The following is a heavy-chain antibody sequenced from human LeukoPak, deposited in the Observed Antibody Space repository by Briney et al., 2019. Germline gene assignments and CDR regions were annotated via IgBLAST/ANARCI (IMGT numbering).Heavy chain of an antibody. V-gene: IGHV3-53*01. CDR2: IYSDGRM. J-gene: IGHJ1*01. CDR3: ARAYTSGWYWGS. D-gene: IGHD6-19*01. CDR1: GFTVSSNY. Sequence: GGSLRLSCAASGFTVSSNYMSWVRQAPGKGLEWVSVIYSDGRMYYADSVKGRFTISRDNSKNTLYLQMNSLRADDTAVYYCARAYTSGWYWGSRGQGTLVTVSS.